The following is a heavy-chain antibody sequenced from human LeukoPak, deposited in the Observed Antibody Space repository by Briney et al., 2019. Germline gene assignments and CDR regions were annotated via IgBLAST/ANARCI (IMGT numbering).Heavy chain of an antibody. J-gene: IGHJ4*02. CDR1: GGSISSSSYY. D-gene: IGHD1-26*01. V-gene: IGHV4-39*07. Sequence: PSETLSLTCTVSGGSISSSSYYWGWIRQPPGKGLEWIGSIYYSGSTYYNPSLKSRVTISVDTSKNQFSLKLSSVTAADTAVYYCARGSASYYSGHTIDYWGQGTLVTVSS. CDR2: IYYSGST. CDR3: ARGSASYYSGHTIDY.